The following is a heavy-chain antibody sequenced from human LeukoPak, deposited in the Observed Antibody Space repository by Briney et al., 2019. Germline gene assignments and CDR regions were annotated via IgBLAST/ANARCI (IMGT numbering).Heavy chain of an antibody. CDR3: VRRTSGSYSDY. J-gene: IGHJ4*02. CDR1: GGSISSSYYY. Sequence: SETLSLTCTVSGGSISSSYYYWGWIRQPPGKGLEWIATISYSGSTTSYNPSLKSRVTISVDTSKNQFSLKLNSVTAADTAVYYCVRRTSGSYSDYWGQGTLVTVSS. V-gene: IGHV4-39*01. CDR2: ISYSGSTT. D-gene: IGHD1-26*01.